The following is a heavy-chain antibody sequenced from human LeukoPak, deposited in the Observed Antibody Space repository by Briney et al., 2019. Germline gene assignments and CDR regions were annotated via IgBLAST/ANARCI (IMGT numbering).Heavy chain of an antibody. J-gene: IGHJ6*03. CDR2: INPNSGGT. CDR3: ASTPVNYYDSSGYRRPYYYYYMDV. V-gene: IGHV1-2*02. Sequence: ASVKVSCKASGYTFTGYYMHWVRQAPGQGLEWMGWINPNSGGTNYAQKFQGRVTMTRDTSISTAYMELSRLRSDDTAVYYCASTPVNYYDSSGYRRPYYYYYMDVWGKGTTVTISS. CDR1: GYTFTGYY. D-gene: IGHD3-22*01.